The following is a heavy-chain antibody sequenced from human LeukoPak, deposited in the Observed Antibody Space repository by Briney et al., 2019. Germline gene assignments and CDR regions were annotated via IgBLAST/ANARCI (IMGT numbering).Heavy chain of an antibody. D-gene: IGHD6-19*01. CDR1: GFIFTSYA. V-gene: IGHV3-23*01. Sequence: PGGSLRLSCAASGFIFTSYAMSWVRQAPGKGLEWVSAISGSGGTTYYAGSVKGRFTISRDNSKNTLYLQMNSLGAEDTVVYYCAKGNWLEFDYWGQGMLVTVSS. CDR2: ISGSGGTT. CDR3: AKGNWLEFDY. J-gene: IGHJ4*02.